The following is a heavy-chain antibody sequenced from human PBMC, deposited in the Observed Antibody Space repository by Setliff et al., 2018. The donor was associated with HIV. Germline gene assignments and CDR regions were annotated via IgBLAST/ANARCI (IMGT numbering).Heavy chain of an antibody. CDR3: ASSQGYDFWSGPTGYYMDV. J-gene: IGHJ6*03. D-gene: IGHD3-3*01. CDR1: GGTFSDYS. Sequence: SETLSLTCAVYGGTFSDYSWTWIRRPPGKGLEWIGEIHHSGRTEYNPSLTCRITMSVDSSKNQFSLRLTSVAAADTAVYYCASSQGYDFWSGPTGYYMDVWGKGTTVTVSS. V-gene: IGHV4-34*01. CDR2: IHHSGRT.